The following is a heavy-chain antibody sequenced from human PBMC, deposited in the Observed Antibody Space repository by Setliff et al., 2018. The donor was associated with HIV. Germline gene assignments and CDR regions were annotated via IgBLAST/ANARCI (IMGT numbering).Heavy chain of an antibody. J-gene: IGHJ4*02. V-gene: IGHV4-30-4*08. D-gene: IGHD6-19*01. CDR3: GRARSSWYNASPYYFDS. Sequence: SETLSLTCTVSGASVRSGDHWTWVRQAPGKGLEWIGYFSYTDEPHINYLEYFNPSLKNRLAVALDKPLNQFSLKLTSVTAADTAIYYCGRARSSWYNASPYYFDSWGQGTLVTVSS. CDR2: FSYTDEP. CDR1: GASVRSGDH.